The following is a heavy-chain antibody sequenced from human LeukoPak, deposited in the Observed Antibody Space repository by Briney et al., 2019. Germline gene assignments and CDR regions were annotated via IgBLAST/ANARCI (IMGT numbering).Heavy chain of an antibody. Sequence: PSETLSLTCAAYGGSFSGYYWSWIRQPPGKGLEWIGEINHSGSTNYNPSLKSRVTISVDTSKNQFSLKLSSVTAADTAAYYCAREEDSSGYYTGYWGQGTLVTVSS. J-gene: IGHJ4*02. D-gene: IGHD3-22*01. CDR2: INHSGST. CDR1: GGSFSGYY. CDR3: AREEDSSGYYTGY. V-gene: IGHV4-34*01.